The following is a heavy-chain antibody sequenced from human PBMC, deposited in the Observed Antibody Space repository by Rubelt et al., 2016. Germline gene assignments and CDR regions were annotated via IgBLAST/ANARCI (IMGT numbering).Heavy chain of an antibody. J-gene: IGHJ4*02. Sequence: QVQLQQWGAGLLKPSETLSLTCAVYGGSFSGSYWSWIRQPPGKGLEWIGEINHSGSTNYNPSLQSRVTISVDTSKNQFSLKLGAVAAAGTAVYYCASGHYDFSRHFDYWGQGTLVTVSS. V-gene: IGHV4-34*01. CDR3: ASGHYDFSRHFDY. CDR1: GGSFSGSY. D-gene: IGHD3-3*01. CDR2: INHSGST.